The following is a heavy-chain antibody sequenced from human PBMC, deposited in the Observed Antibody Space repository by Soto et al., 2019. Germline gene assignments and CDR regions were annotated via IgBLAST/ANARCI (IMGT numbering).Heavy chain of an antibody. CDR1: GFTFLSSA. J-gene: IGHJ4*02. D-gene: IGHD5-12*01. Sequence: QVQLVQSGPEVRKPGTSVKVSCKTSGFTFLSSAMQWVRQARGQRLEWIGWIVVGGGNTNYAQKFQGRVTITRDVSTGTGYMDMSSRRSEDTAVSFCAAIAGWLRLGPRDSGGQGTLVTVSS. CDR2: IVVGGGNT. V-gene: IGHV1-58*02. CDR3: AAIAGWLRLGPRDS.